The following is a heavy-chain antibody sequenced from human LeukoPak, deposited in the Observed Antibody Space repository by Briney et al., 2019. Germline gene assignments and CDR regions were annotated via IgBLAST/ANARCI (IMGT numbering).Heavy chain of an antibody. V-gene: IGHV3-23*01. CDR3: SKWGDYDVLTGYYDSDF. D-gene: IGHD3-9*01. J-gene: IGHJ4*02. CDR1: GFTFGNYA. CDR2: IVGSGGST. Sequence: GASLRLSCAASGFTFGNYAMSWVRQAPGKGLEWVSAIVGSGGSTYYADSVKGRFTISRDNSKNTLFLQMNSLRVEDTALYYCSKWGDYDVLTGYYDSDFWGQGTLVTVSS.